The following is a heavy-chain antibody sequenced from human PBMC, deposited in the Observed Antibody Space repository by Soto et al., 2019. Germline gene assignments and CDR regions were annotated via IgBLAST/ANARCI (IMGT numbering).Heavy chain of an antibody. J-gene: IGHJ4*02. CDR2: IYYSGST. CDR1: GGSISSYY. D-gene: IGHD4-17*01. V-gene: IGHV4-59*08. Sequence: SETLSLTCTVSGGSISSYYWSWIRQPPGKGLEWIGYIYYSGSTTYNPSLKSRVTITEDTSKNQFSLKLSFVTAADTAVYYCARRYGDYFDYWGQGTLVT. CDR3: ARRYGDYFDY.